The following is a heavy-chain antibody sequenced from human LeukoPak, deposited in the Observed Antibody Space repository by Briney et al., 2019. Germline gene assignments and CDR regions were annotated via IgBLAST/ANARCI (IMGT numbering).Heavy chain of an antibody. CDR1: GVTFSSYD. D-gene: IGHD5-12*01. J-gene: IGHJ4*02. CDR2: IGTAGDT. V-gene: IGHV3-13*01. Sequence: GGSLRLSFASSGVTFSSYDMHWVRQATGKGLEWVSAIGTAGDTYYPGSVKGRFTISRENAKTSLYLQMNSLRAGDTAVYYCARASSGYDSTYYFDSWGQGTLVTVSS. CDR3: ARASSGYDSTYYFDS.